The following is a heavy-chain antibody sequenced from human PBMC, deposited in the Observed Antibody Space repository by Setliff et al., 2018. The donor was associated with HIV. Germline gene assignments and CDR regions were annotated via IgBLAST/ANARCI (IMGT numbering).Heavy chain of an antibody. D-gene: IGHD2-15*01. J-gene: IGHJ1*01. Sequence: SETLSLPCAVYGGSFNGYYWSWIRQPPGKGLEWIGEINHSGSTNYNPSLKSRVTMSVDKSKNQFSLRLSSVTAADTAVYYCARARRAGSGPKYFQHWGHGTLVTVSS. CDR1: GGSFNGYY. CDR2: INHSGST. CDR3: ARARRAGSGPKYFQH. V-gene: IGHV4-34*01.